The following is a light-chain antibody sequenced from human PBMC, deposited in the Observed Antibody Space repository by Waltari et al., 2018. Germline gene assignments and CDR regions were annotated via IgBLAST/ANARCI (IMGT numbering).Light chain of an antibody. V-gene: IGKV3-20*01. CDR2: EAS. CDR3: QKYRTLTAT. J-gene: IGKJ1*01. CDR1: QSVSRH. Sequence: EIVLTQSPGTLSLSPGERATPSCRASQSVSRHLSWYQQKPGQTPRPLIYEASRRSTGLQDRFSGSGCGTDFALTISSLEPEDFAVYYGQKYRTLTATFGQGHKVEIK.